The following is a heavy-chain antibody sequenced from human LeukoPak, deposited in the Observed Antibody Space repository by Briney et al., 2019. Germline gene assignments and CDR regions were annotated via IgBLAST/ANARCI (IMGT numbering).Heavy chain of an antibody. CDR1: GYTFASYW. D-gene: IGHD3-22*01. CDR2: IYPGDSDT. J-gene: IGHJ4*02. Sequence: GESLKISCKGSGYTFASYWIGWVRPMPGKGLEWMGIIYPGDSDTRYSPSFQGQVTISADKSISTAYLQWSSLKASDTAMYYCARVRDSSASYYFDYWGQGTLVTVSS. V-gene: IGHV5-51*01. CDR3: ARVRDSSASYYFDY.